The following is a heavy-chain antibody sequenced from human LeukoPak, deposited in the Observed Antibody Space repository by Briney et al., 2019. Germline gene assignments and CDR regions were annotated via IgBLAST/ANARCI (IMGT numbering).Heavy chain of an antibody. J-gene: IGHJ4*02. CDR2: IIPIFGTA. CDR3: ARDLSSGSPHTDEH. V-gene: IGHV1-69*06. CDR1: GGTFSSYA. Sequence: GASVKVSCKASGGTFSSYAISWVRQAPGQGLEWMGGIIPIFGTANYAQKFQGRVTITADKSTSTAYMELSSLRSEDTAVYYCARDLSSGSPHTDEHWGQGTLVTVSS. D-gene: IGHD1-26*01.